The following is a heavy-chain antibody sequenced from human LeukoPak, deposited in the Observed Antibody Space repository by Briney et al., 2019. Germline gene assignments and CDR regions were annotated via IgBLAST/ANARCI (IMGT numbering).Heavy chain of an antibody. CDR1: GYGFTSYW. Sequence: GESLKISCRGSGYGFTSYWIVWVRQMPGKGLEWMGVIYPGDSNSRYSPSFQGQVTISADNSISTAYLQWSSLKASDTAMYYCAITYYYDSSGYYDAFDIWGQGTMVTVSS. J-gene: IGHJ3*02. CDR3: AITYYYDSSGYYDAFDI. V-gene: IGHV5-51*01. D-gene: IGHD3-22*01. CDR2: IYPGDSNS.